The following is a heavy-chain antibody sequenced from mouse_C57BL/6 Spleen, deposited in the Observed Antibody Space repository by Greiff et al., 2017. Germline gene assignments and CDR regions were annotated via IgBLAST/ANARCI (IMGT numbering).Heavy chain of an antibody. CDR3: ARREYDYDFDY. V-gene: IGHV1-69*01. Sequence: QVQLQQPGAELVMPGASVKLSCKASGYTFTSYWMHWVKQRPGQGLEWIGEIDPSDSYTNYNQKFKGKSTVTVDKSSSTAYMQLSSLTSEDSAVYYCARREYDYDFDYWGQGTTLTVSS. D-gene: IGHD2-4*01. CDR2: IDPSDSYT. CDR1: GYTFTSYW. J-gene: IGHJ2*01.